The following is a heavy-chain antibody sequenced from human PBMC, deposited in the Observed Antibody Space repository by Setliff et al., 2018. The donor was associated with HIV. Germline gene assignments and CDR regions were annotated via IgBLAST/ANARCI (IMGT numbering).Heavy chain of an antibody. J-gene: IGHJ4*02. V-gene: IGHV4-39*02. Sequence: SETLSLTCTVPGGSTDSGSYYWAWIRQPPGKGLEWIGSMYYTGSTYYNPSLKSRVTISIDTSKNQFSLKLNSVTAADTAMYYCARDGGSSGWYFVLGYSDYWGPGTLVTVSS. D-gene: IGHD6-19*01. CDR2: MYYTGST. CDR3: ARDGGSSGWYFVLGYSDY. CDR1: GGSTDSGSYY.